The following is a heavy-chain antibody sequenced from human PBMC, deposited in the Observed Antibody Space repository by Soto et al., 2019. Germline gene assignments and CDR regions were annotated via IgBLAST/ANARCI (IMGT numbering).Heavy chain of an antibody. CDR1: GGSISSSNYQ. J-gene: IGHJ4*02. Sequence: QLQLQESGPGLVKPSETLSLTCTVSGGSISSSNYQWGWIRQPPGKGLEWIGSMYYSGSAYYNPXXXXXXXXXXXXXXXXXXXXXXXXXXXXXXXXXXXXXXGNSPPGSWGQGTLVTVSS. D-gene: IGHD6-13*01. V-gene: IGHV4-39*01. CDR3: XXXXGNSPPGS. CDR2: MYYSGSA.